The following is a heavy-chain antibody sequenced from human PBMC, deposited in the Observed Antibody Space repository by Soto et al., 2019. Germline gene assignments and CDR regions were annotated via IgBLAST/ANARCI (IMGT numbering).Heavy chain of an antibody. CDR3: AKSLLWFGEVGLTYYYYGMDV. V-gene: IGHV3-23*01. CDR1: GFTFSSYA. D-gene: IGHD3-10*01. J-gene: IGHJ6*02. CDR2: ISGSGGST. Sequence: LRLSCAASGFTFSSYAMSWVRQAPGKGLEWVSAISGSGGSTYYADSVKGRFTISRDNSKNTLYLQMNSLGAEDTAVYYCAKSLLWFGEVGLTYYYYGMDVWGQGTTVTVSS.